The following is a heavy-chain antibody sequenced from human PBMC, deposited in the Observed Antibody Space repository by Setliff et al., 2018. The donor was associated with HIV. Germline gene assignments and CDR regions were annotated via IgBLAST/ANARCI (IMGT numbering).Heavy chain of an antibody. V-gene: IGHV3-21*01. D-gene: IGHD3-10*01. CDR3: AAARRGVTMVRGVIISGNAFDI. Sequence: GGSLRLSCAASGFTFSSYSMNWVRQAPGKGLEWVSSISSSSSYIYYADSVKGRFTISRDDAKNSLYLQMNSLRAEDTAVYYCAAARRGVTMVRGVIISGNAFDIWGQGTMVTVSS. CDR1: GFTFSSYS. J-gene: IGHJ3*02. CDR2: ISSSSSYI.